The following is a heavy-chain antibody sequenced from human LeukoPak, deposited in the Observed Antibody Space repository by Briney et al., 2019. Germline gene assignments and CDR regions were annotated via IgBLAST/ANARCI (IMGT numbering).Heavy chain of an antibody. CDR3: ARDRSVGYFDY. Sequence: PGGSLRLSCAASGFTFSSYEMNWVRQAPGKGLEWVSYISTSGSTIYYADSVKGRFTISRDNAKNSLYLQMNSLRAEGTGVYYCARDRSVGYFDYWGQGTLVTVSS. J-gene: IGHJ4*02. D-gene: IGHD4-23*01. V-gene: IGHV3-48*03. CDR1: GFTFSSYE. CDR2: ISTSGSTI.